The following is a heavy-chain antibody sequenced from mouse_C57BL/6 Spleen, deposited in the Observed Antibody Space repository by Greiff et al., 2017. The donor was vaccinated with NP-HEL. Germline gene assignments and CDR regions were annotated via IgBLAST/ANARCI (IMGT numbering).Heavy chain of an antibody. CDR3: ARDLYYGSSYEAY. CDR2: ISYDGSN. CDR1: GYSITSGYY. J-gene: IGHJ3*01. D-gene: IGHD1-1*01. V-gene: IGHV3-6*01. Sequence: EESGPGLVKPSQSLSLTCSVTGYSITSGYYWNWIRQFPGNKLEWMGYISYDGSNNYNPSLKNRISITRDTSKNQFFLKLNSVTTEDTATYYCARDLYYGSSYEAYWGQGTLVTVSA.